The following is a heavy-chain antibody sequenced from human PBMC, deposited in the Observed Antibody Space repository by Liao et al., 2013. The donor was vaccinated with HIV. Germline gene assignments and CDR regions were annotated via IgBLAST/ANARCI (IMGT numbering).Heavy chain of an antibody. CDR2: INHSGST. D-gene: IGHD1-1*01. Sequence: QVHLQQWGAGLLKPSETLSLTCAVYGGPLSDYYWSWIRQSLGEGLEWIGEINHSGSTNYNPSLQSRVTISLDTSKNQFSLNLTSVTAADAAVYYCARGAARTADRRGKFDYWGRGKLVTVSS. CDR1: GGPLSDYY. CDR3: ARGAARTADRRGKFDY. J-gene: IGHJ4*02. V-gene: IGHV4-34*02.